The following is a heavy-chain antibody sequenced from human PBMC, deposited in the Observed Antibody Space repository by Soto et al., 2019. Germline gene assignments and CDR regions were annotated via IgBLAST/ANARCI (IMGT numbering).Heavy chain of an antibody. V-gene: IGHV3-9*01. Sequence: GGSLRLSCAASGFTFDDYAMHWVRRAPGKGLEWVSGISWNSGSIGYADSVKGRFTISRDNAKNSLYLQMNSLRAEDTALYYCAPLEGTYYDFWSGPAWGQGTLVTVSS. CDR3: APLEGTYYDFWSGPA. J-gene: IGHJ5*02. CDR1: GFTFDDYA. CDR2: ISWNSGSI. D-gene: IGHD3-3*01.